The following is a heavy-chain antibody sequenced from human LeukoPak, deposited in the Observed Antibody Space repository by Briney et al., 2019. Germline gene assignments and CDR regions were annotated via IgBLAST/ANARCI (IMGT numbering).Heavy chain of an antibody. CDR3: AKGPREWSYLQFDY. Sequence: GGSLRLSCAASGFTFDDYAMHWVRQAPGKGLEWVSAISGSGGSTYADSVKGRFTISRDNSKNTLYLQMNSLRAEDTAVYYCAKGPREWSYLQFDYWGQGTLVTVSS. CDR2: ISGSGGST. V-gene: IGHV3-23*01. D-gene: IGHD3-3*01. CDR1: GFTFDDYA. J-gene: IGHJ4*02.